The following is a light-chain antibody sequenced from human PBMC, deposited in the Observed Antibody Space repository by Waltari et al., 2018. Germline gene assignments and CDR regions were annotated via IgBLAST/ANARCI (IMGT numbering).Light chain of an antibody. CDR1: TIGSQS. CDR2: YDS. Sequence: SYVGTQSPSVSVAPGETARITCGGDTIGSQSVHRYQQRPGQAPVLVISYDSDRPSGIPERFSGSNSGNTATLTISWVEAEDEADYYCLVWHSTIDHQGVFGGGTKLTVL. CDR3: LVWHSTIDHQGV. J-gene: IGLJ2*01. V-gene: IGLV3-21*04.